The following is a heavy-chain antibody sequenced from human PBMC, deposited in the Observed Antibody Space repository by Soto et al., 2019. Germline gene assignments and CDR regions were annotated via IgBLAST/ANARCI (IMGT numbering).Heavy chain of an antibody. J-gene: IGHJ4*02. Sequence: EVQLLESGGGLVQPGGSLRLSCAASGFTFSSYAMSWVRQAPGKGMEWVASLSGSGGSTHYADSVKGRFTISRDNSTNTLYLQMNSLRAEDAAVYYCAKDFVVSIADYFDYWGQGTLVTVSS. V-gene: IGHV3-23*01. CDR3: AKDFVVSIADYFDY. CDR1: GFTFSSYA. D-gene: IGHD2-2*01. CDR2: LSGSGGST.